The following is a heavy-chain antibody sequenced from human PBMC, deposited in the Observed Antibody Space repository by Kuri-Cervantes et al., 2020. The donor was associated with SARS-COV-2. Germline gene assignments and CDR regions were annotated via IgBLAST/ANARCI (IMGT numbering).Heavy chain of an antibody. D-gene: IGHD6-13*01. V-gene: IGHV1-69*13. CDR3: ARRMHSTSWDAFDI. J-gene: IGHJ3*02. CDR2: IIPILATA. Sequence: SVKVSCKASGGTFGSYGISWVRQAPGQGLEWMGGIIPILATANYAQKFQGRVTMTADESTSTADMELSSLRSDDTALYYCARRMHSTSWDAFDIWGQGTMVTVSS. CDR1: GGTFGSYG.